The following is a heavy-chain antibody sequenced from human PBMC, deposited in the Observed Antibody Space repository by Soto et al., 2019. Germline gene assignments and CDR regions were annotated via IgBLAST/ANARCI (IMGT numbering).Heavy chain of an antibody. CDR1: DGSISNYY. CDR2: IYYSGST. D-gene: IGHD5-18*01. V-gene: IGHV4-59*01. CDR3: ARLPVVDIPMPRDY. Sequence: SETLCLTCTVSDGSISNYYCSWIRQPPGKGLEWIGYIYYSGSTNYNPSLKSRVTISVDTSKNQFSLKLSSVTAADTSVFYCARLPVVDIPMPRDYGGQGTLVSVSS. J-gene: IGHJ4*02.